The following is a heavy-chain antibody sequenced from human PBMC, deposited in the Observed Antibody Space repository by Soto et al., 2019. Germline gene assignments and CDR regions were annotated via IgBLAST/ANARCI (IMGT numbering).Heavy chain of an antibody. CDR3: ARDKGITMVRGVLFYYYYGMDV. CDR2: IYYSGST. J-gene: IGHJ6*02. V-gene: IGHV4-59*01. CDR1: GGSISSYY. D-gene: IGHD3-10*01. Sequence: PSETLSLTCTVSGGSISSYYWSWIRQPPGKGLEWIGYIYYSGSTNYNPSLKSRVTISVDTSKNQFSLKLSSVTAADTAVYYCARDKGITMVRGVLFYYYYGMDVWGQGTTVT.